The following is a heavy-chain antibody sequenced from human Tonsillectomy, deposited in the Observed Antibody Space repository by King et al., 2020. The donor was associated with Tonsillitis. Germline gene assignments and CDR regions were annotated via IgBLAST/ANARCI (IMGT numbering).Heavy chain of an antibody. CDR3: AKEGGSGWSDAFDI. CDR2: ISWNSGSI. CDR1: GFTFDDYA. D-gene: IGHD6-19*01. V-gene: IGHV3-9*01. Sequence: VQLVESGGGLVQPGRSLRLSCAASGFTFDDYAMHWVRQAPGKGLEWVSGISWNSGSIGYADSVKGRFTISRDNAKNSLYLQMNRLRAEDTALYYCAKEGGSGWSDAFDIWGQGTMVTVSS. J-gene: IGHJ3*02.